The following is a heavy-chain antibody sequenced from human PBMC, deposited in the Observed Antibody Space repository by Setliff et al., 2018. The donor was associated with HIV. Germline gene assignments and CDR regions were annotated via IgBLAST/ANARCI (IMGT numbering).Heavy chain of an antibody. CDR3: ARPALGIGGGSRFDN. V-gene: IGHV4-39*01. CDR2: IYYSGST. D-gene: IGHD3-10*01. J-gene: IGHJ4*02. CDR1: GGSISSSSYY. Sequence: SETLSLTCTVSGGSISSSSYYWGWIRQPPGKGLEWIGSIYYSGSTYYNPSLKSRVTISVDTSKNQFSLKLSSVTAADTAVYYCARPALGIGGGSRFDNWGQGTRVTVSS.